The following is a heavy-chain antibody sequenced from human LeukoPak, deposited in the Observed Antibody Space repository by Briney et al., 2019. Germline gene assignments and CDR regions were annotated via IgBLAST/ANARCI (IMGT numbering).Heavy chain of an antibody. CDR2: INHSGST. J-gene: IGHJ4*02. D-gene: IGHD2-15*01. Sequence: PSETLSLTCAVYGGSFSGYYWSWIRQPPGKGLEWIGEINHSGSTNYNPSLKSRVTISVDTSKNQFSLKLSSVTAADTAVYYCARLKYCSGGSCYSPFDYWGQGTLVTVSS. V-gene: IGHV4-34*01. CDR3: ARLKYCSGGSCYSPFDY. CDR1: GGSFSGYY.